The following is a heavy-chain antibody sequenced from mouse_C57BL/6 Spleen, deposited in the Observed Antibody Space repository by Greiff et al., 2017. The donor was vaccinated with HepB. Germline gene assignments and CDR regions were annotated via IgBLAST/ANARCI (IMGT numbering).Heavy chain of an antibody. D-gene: IGHD2-3*01. CDR3: ARVSDGLEPLDY. J-gene: IGHJ2*01. CDR2: ISSGSSTI. V-gene: IGHV5-17*01. Sequence: EVKLMESGGGLVKPGGSLKLSCAASGFTFSDYGMHWVRQAPEKGLEWVAYISSGSSTIYYADTVKGRFTISRDNAKNTLFLQMTSLRSEDTAMYYCARVSDGLEPLDYWGQGTTLTVSS. CDR1: GFTFSDYG.